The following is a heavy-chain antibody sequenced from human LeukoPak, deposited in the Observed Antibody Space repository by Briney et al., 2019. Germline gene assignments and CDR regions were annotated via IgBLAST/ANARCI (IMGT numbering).Heavy chain of an antibody. Sequence: SETLSLTCTVSGGSISSSSYYWGWIRQPPGKGLEWIGEINHSGSTNYNPSLKSRVTISVDTSKNQFSLKLSSVTAADTAVYYCARTTVVTPGWVYWGQGTLVTVSS. CDR1: GGSISSSSYY. CDR3: ARTTVVTPGWVY. D-gene: IGHD4-23*01. J-gene: IGHJ4*02. V-gene: IGHV4-39*07. CDR2: INHSGST.